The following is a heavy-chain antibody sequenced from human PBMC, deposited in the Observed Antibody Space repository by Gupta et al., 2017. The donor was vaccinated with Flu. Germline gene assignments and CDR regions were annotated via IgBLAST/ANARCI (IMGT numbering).Heavy chain of an antibody. J-gene: IGHJ4*02. CDR3: ASAPAPSTYYYDSSGLD. CDR1: A. D-gene: IGHD3-22*01. V-gene: IGHV1-69*06. CDR2: IIPISGTA. Sequence: AISWVRQARGQWLEWMGGIIPISGTANYAQKFQGRVTITADKSTSTAYMELSSLRSEDTAVYYCASAPAPSTYYYDSSGLDWGQGSLVTVSS.